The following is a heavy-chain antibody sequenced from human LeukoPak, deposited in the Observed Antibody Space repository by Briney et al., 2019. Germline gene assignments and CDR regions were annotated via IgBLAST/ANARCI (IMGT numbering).Heavy chain of an antibody. D-gene: IGHD4-17*01. CDR1: GGTFISYA. CDR3: AMRPHYGDYEVDY. Sequence: SVKVSCKASGGTFISYAISWVRQAPGQGLEWMGGIIPIFGTAYYAQKFQGRVTITADESTSTAYMELSSLRSEDTAVYYCAMRPHYGDYEVDYWGQGTLVTVSS. J-gene: IGHJ4*02. CDR2: IIPIFGTA. V-gene: IGHV1-69*13.